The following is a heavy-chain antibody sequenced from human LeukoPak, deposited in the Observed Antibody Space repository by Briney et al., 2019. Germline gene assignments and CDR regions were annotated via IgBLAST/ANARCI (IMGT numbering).Heavy chain of an antibody. V-gene: IGHV3-30-3*01. Sequence: GGSLRLSCAASGFTFSSYAMHWVRQAPGKGLEWVAVISYDGSNKYYADSVKGRFTISRDNSKNTLYLQMNSLRAEDTAVYYCARDLYAMVRGVLDYWGQGTLVTVSS. CDR2: ISYDGSNK. D-gene: IGHD3-10*01. CDR1: GFTFSSYA. J-gene: IGHJ4*02. CDR3: ARDLYAMVRGVLDY.